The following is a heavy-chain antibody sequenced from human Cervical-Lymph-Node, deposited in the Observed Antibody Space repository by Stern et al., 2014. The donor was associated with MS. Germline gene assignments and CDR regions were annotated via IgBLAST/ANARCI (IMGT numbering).Heavy chain of an antibody. V-gene: IGHV1-18*01. D-gene: IGHD3-16*01. CDR2: ISGYKGNT. CDR3: AIMSTNGIDV. Sequence: QVQLVQSGTEVKKPGASVKVSCKASGDTFGTYGVNWVRQAPGQRLEWLGWISGYKGNTNYAQRLQGRVTLTTDTSTTTAYMELRSLRSDDTAVYYCAIMSTNGIDVWGQGTTVTVSS. CDR1: GDTFGTYG. J-gene: IGHJ6*02.